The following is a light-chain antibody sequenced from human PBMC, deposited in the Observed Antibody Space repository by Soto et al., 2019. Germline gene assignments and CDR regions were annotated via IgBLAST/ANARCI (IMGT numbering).Light chain of an antibody. CDR2: GAS. J-gene: IGKJ3*01. Sequence: EIVLTQSPGTLSLSPGERATLSCRASQSFSSSYLAWYQQKPGQAPRLLIYGASSRATGIPDRFSGSGSGTDFTLTISSLEPEDSAAYYCQHYGSALFTFGPGTKVDVK. CDR3: QHYGSALFT. V-gene: IGKV3-20*01. CDR1: QSFSSSY.